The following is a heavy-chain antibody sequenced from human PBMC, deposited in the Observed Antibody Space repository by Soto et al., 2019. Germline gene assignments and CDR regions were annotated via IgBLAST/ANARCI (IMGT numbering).Heavy chain of an antibody. D-gene: IGHD1-1*01. CDR1: GFTFSSYS. CDR2: ISSSSSYI. CDR3: ARGGYNWNGHALDI. J-gene: IGHJ3*02. V-gene: IGHV3-21*01. Sequence: EVQLVESGGGLVKPGGSLRLSCAASGFTFSSYSMNWVRQAPGKGLEWVSSISSSSSYIYYADSVKGRFTISRDNAKNSLYLQLNSLRAEDTAVYYCARGGYNWNGHALDIWGQGTMVTVSS.